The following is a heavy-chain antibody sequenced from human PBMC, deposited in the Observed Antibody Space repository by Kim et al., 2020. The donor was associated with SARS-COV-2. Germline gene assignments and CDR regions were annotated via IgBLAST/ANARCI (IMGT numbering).Heavy chain of an antibody. D-gene: IGHD2-21*01. J-gene: IGHJ4*02. CDR3: AKGVGNCGPYGDY. Sequence: YADTVKDRFTISRDNSKNSLYLQMNSLRYDDTAVYCCAKGVGNCGPYGDYWGQGTLVTVSS. V-gene: IGHV3-43*01.